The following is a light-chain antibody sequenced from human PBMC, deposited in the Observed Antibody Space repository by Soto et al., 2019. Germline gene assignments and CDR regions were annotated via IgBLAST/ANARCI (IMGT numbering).Light chain of an antibody. CDR1: QGISSY. Sequence: AIRMTQSPSSLSASTGDRVTITCRASQGISSYLAWYQQKPGKAPKLLIYAASTLQSGVPSRFSGSGSGTDLTLTISCLQSEDFATYYCKQYYSYPWTFGQGTKVEIK. V-gene: IGKV1-8*01. CDR3: KQYYSYPWT. J-gene: IGKJ1*01. CDR2: AAS.